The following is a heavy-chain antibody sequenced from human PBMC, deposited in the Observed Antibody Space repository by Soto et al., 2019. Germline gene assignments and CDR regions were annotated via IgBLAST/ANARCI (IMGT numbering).Heavy chain of an antibody. CDR1: GGSISSYF. CDR3: AREGTAAAGLAFDI. V-gene: IGHV4-59*01. Sequence: SETLSLTCTVSGGSISSYFWTWIRQPPGKGLEWIGYIHYSGSTDVNPSLKSRVTISVDTSKKQFSLRLNSVTAADTAVYYCAREGTAAAGLAFDIWGQGTMVTVS. J-gene: IGHJ3*02. D-gene: IGHD6-13*01. CDR2: IHYSGST.